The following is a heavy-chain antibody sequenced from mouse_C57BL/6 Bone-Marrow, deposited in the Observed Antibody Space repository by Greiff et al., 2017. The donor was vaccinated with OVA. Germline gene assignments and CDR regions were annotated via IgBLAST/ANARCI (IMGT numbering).Heavy chain of an antibody. Sequence: EVQLVESGGDLVKPGGSLKLSCAASGFTFSSYGMSWVRQTPDKRLEWVATISSGGSYNYYPDSVKGRFTISRDNAKNTLYLQMSSLKSEDTAMYYCARHGDYGSFFDYWGQGTTLTVSS. CDR3: ARHGDYGSFFDY. D-gene: IGHD1-1*01. CDR1: GFTFSSYG. J-gene: IGHJ2*01. V-gene: IGHV5-6*01. CDR2: ISSGGSYN.